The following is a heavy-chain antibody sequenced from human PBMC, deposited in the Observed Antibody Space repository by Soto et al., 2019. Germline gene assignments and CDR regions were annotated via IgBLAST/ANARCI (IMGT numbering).Heavy chain of an antibody. CDR1: GGSVSSSSYY. CDR3: ARTWDY. Sequence: PSETLSLTCTVSGGSVSSSSYYWGWIRQPPGEGLEWIGSSYYSGSIYHILSLKSRVFISVDTYKNQFSLKLSSVTAADTAVYDCARTWDYWGQGTLVTVSS. J-gene: IGHJ4*02. V-gene: IGHV4-39*01. CDR2: SYYSGSI.